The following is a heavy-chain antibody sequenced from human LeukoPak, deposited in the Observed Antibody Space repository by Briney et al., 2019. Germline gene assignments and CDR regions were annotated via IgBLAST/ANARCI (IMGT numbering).Heavy chain of an antibody. V-gene: IGHV4-4*07. CDR2: IYTSGST. CDR1: GGSISSYY. Sequence: PSETLSLTCTVSGGSISSYYWSWIRQPAGKGLEWIGRIYTSGSTNYNPSLKSRVTISVDTSKNQFSLKLSSVTAADTAVYYCASEYYYDSSGSQDYWGQGTLVTVSS. D-gene: IGHD3-22*01. J-gene: IGHJ4*02. CDR3: ASEYYYDSSGSQDY.